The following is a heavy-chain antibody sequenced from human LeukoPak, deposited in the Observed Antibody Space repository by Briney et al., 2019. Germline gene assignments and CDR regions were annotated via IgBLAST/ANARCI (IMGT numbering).Heavy chain of an antibody. Sequence: ASVKVSCKASGYTFTSYGISWVRQAPGQGLEWMGWISAYNGNTNYAQKLQGRVTMTTDTSTSTAYMELRSLRSDDTAVYYCARLVVPAAGAYYYYYYVDVWGKGTTVTVSS. CDR1: GYTFTSYG. V-gene: IGHV1-18*01. D-gene: IGHD2-2*01. CDR2: ISAYNGNT. CDR3: ARLVVPAAGAYYYYYYVDV. J-gene: IGHJ6*03.